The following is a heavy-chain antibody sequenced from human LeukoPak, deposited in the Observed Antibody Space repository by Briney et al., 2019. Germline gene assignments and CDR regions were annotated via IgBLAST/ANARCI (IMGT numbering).Heavy chain of an antibody. CDR1: GFTFSSYG. D-gene: IGHD4-23*01. CDR3: AKGPSVLRWYPDRHYFDY. J-gene: IGHJ4*02. Sequence: QPGGSLRLSCAASGFTFSSYGMHWVRQAPGKGLEWVAVISYDGSNKYYADSVKGRFTISRDNSKNTLYLQMNSLRAEDTAVYYCAKGPSVLRWYPDRHYFDYWGQGTLVTVSS. V-gene: IGHV3-30*18. CDR2: ISYDGSNK.